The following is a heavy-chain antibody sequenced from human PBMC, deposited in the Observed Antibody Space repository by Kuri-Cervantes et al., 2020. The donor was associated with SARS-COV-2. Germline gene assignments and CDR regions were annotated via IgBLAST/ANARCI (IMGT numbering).Heavy chain of an antibody. J-gene: IGHJ4*02. Sequence: SETLSLTCTVSGGSISSYYWSWIRQPAGEGLEWIGRIYTSGSTNYNPSLKSRVTMSVDTSKNQFSLKLSSVTAADTAVYYCARGLTPSFYDVWNGLRSGVRFDSWGQGTLVTVSS. CDR3: ARGLTPSFYDVWNGLRSGVRFDS. D-gene: IGHD3-3*01. CDR2: IYTSGST. V-gene: IGHV4-4*07. CDR1: GGSISSYY.